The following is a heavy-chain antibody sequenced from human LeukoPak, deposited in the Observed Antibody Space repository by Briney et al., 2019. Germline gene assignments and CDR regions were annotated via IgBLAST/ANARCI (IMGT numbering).Heavy chain of an antibody. V-gene: IGHV1-46*01. CDR1: GYTFTSNY. J-gene: IGHJ4*02. Sequence: ASVKVSCKAFGYTFTSNYMYWVRQAPGQGPEWMGGISPSGGSHTYAQKFKGRVTLPRNISTSTDYLERSSPRSEDTAVYYCARDHVAPTMGHSWGQGTLVTVSS. D-gene: IGHD5-18*01. CDR3: ARDHVAPTMGHS. CDR2: ISPSGGSH.